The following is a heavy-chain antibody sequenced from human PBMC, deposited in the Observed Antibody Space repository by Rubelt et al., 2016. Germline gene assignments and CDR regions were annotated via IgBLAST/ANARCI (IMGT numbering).Heavy chain of an antibody. CDR3: ARGKKAWGVPAAINYYYGMDV. CDR1: GFTFSSYW. Sequence: EVQLVESGGGVVQPGGSLRLSCAASGFTFSSYWMSWVRQAPGKGLEWVANIKQDGSERYYVDSVKGRFTISRDNAKNSLYMKMNSLRDEDTAVEYCARGKKAWGVPAAINYYYGMDVWGQGTTVTVSS. J-gene: IGHJ6*02. V-gene: IGHV3-7*04. CDR2: IKQDGSER. D-gene: IGHD2-2*01.